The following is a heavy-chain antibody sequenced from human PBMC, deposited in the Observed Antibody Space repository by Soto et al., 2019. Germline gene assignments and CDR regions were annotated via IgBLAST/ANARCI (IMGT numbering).Heavy chain of an antibody. Sequence: QVQLVESGGGVVQPGRSLRLSCAASGFTFSSYGMHWVRQAPGKGLEWVALISYDGRNNYYADSVKGRFTISRDNSKNTLYLQMNGLRAEDTAVYFCAKDRTIAGSGLLDDSWGQGTLVTVSS. CDR1: GFTFSSYG. CDR2: ISYDGRNN. CDR3: AKDRTIAGSGLLDDS. V-gene: IGHV3-30*18. J-gene: IGHJ4*02. D-gene: IGHD1-26*01.